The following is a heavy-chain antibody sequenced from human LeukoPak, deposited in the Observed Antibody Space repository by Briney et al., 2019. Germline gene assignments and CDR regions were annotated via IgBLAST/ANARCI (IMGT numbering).Heavy chain of an antibody. CDR2: IYYSGSS. J-gene: IGHJ4*02. Sequence: SETLSLTCTVSGGSISSYYGSWIRQPPGKGLEWIGYIYYSGSSNYNPSLKTRLTISVDTSTNHIPLKLSSVPAADTTADYFARLSKQATVRGVIIERGFDCWGQGTPVTVSS. V-gene: IGHV4-59*08. D-gene: IGHD3-10*01. CDR1: GGSISSYY. CDR3: ARLSKQATVRGVIIERGFDC.